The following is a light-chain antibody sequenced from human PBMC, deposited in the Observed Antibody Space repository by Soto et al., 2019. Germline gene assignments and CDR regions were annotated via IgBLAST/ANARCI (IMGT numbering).Light chain of an antibody. J-gene: IGKJ2*01. CDR3: QQYNSYSYS. CDR2: KAS. V-gene: IGKV1-5*03. Sequence: DIQMTQSPSTLSASVGDRVTITCRASESISTWLAWFQQKPGKAPKLLIYKASSLESELPSRFPGSGSGTAFTLSISTLQPNDLAAYNYQQYNSYSYSFGHGTKLEIK. CDR1: ESISTW.